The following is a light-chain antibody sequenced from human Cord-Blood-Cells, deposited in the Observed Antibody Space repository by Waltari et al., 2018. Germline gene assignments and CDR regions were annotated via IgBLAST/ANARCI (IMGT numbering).Light chain of an antibody. CDR2: GNS. J-gene: IGLJ2*01. V-gene: IGLV1-40*01. Sequence: QSVLTQPPSVSGAPGQRVTISCTGSSPNIGAGYDVHWYQQLPGTVPKLLIYGNSNRPSGVPDRFSGSKSGTSASLAITGLQAEDEADYYCQSYDSSLSGSVFGGGTKLTVL. CDR3: QSYDSSLSGSV. CDR1: SPNIGAGYD.